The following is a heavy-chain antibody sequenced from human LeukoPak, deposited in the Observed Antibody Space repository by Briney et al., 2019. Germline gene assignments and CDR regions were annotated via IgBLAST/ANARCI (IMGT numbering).Heavy chain of an antibody. CDR2: IYYSGST. CDR3: ARGDSAVADDPFDY. V-gene: IGHV4-59*01. CDR1: GGSISSYY. J-gene: IGHJ4*02. D-gene: IGHD6-19*01. Sequence: SSETLSLTCTVSGGSISSYYWSWIQQPPGKGLEWIGYIYYSGSTNYNPSLKSRVTISVDTSKNQFSLKLSSVTAADTAVYYCARGDSAVADDPFDYWGQGTLVTVSS.